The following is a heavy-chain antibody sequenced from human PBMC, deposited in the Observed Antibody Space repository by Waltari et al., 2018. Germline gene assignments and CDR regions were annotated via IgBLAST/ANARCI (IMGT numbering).Heavy chain of an antibody. CDR1: GYSITSGYY. Sequence: QVQLQESGPGLVKPSETLSLTCAVSGYSITSGYYWGWIRQPPGKGLEWIGSIYHSGSTYYNPSLKSRVTISVDTSKNQFSLKLSSVTAADTAVYYCASVDYYDSSGYYPGYDFDYWGQGTLVTVSS. CDR2: IYHSGST. CDR3: ASVDYYDSSGYYPGYDFDY. D-gene: IGHD3-22*01. V-gene: IGHV4-38-2*01. J-gene: IGHJ4*02.